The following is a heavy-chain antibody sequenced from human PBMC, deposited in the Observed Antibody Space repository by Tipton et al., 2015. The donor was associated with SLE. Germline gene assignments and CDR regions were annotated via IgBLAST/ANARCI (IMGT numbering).Heavy chain of an antibody. CDR1: GFTFSSYS. CDR3: ARDEYHSGWLVRDYYYGMDV. D-gene: IGHD6-19*01. Sequence: GSLRLSCAASGFTFSSYSMNWVRQAPGKGLEWVSYISSSSSTIYYADSVKGRFTISRDNAKNSLYLQMNSLRAEDTAVYYCARDEYHSGWLVRDYYYGMDVWGQGTTVTVSS. V-gene: IGHV3-48*01. J-gene: IGHJ6*02. CDR2: ISSSSSTI.